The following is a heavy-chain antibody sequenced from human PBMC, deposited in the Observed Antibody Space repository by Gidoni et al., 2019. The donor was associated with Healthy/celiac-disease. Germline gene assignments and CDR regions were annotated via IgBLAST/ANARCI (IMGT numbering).Heavy chain of an antibody. Sequence: RFTISRDNAKNSLYLQMNSLRAEDTAVYYCATSDDDIVLVGDWGQGTLVTVSS. CDR3: ATSDDDIVLVGD. J-gene: IGHJ4*02. V-gene: IGHV3-11*01. D-gene: IGHD2-8*02.